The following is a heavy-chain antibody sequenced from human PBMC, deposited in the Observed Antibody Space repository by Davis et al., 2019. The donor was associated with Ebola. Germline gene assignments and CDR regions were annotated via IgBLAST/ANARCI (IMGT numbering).Heavy chain of an antibody. CDR3: ARGSTFFGVLKDGYGIDS. CDR2: ISGSSGHI. Sequence: PGGSLRLSCAASGFTFSSYGMHWVRQAPGKGLEWVSSISGSSGHIFYVDSVKGRFSISRDNAKDSLYLQLSSLRVEDTAVYYCARGSTFFGVLKDGYGIDSWGQGTLVTVAS. J-gene: IGHJ4*02. D-gene: IGHD3-3*01. V-gene: IGHV3-21*01. CDR1: GFTFSSYG.